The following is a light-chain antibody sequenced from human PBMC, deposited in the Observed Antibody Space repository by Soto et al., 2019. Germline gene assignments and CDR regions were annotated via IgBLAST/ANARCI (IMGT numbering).Light chain of an antibody. CDR3: QQRSNWPLT. CDR1: QSVSSSN. J-gene: IGKJ3*01. V-gene: IGKV3D-20*02. Sequence: EIVLTQSPGTLSLSPGERATLSCRASQSVSSSNLAWYQQRPGQAPRLLIFGASSRATGIPDRFSGSGSGTDFTLTISRLEPEDFAVYFCQQRSNWPLTFGPGTKVEIK. CDR2: GAS.